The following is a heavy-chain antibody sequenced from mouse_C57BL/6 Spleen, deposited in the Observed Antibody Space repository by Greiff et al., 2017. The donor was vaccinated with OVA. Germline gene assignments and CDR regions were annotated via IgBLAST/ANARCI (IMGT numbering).Heavy chain of an antibody. D-gene: IGHD2-5*01. CDR3: ARGYYSNSGYFDY. Sequence: VQLQQPGAELVKPGASVKLSCKASGYTFTSYWMHWVKQRPGQGLEWIGMIHPNSGSTNYNEKFKSKATLTVDKSSSTAYMQLSSLTSEDSAVYYCARGYYSNSGYFDYWGQGTTLTVSS. V-gene: IGHV1-64*01. J-gene: IGHJ2*01. CDR2: IHPNSGST. CDR1: GYTFTSYW.